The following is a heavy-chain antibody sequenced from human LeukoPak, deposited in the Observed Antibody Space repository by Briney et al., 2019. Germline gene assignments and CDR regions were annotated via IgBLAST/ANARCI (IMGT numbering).Heavy chain of an antibody. CDR2: ISAYNGNT. D-gene: IGHD3-22*01. J-gene: IGHJ4*02. CDR3: ARGSPPRIYYDNSGYYSFYFDS. V-gene: IGHV1-18*01. Sequence: ASVKVSCKASGYTFNNYGISWVRQAPGQGLEWMGWISAYNGNTKYAQKFQGRVTMTTDTSTSTAYMELRGLRSDDTAVYYCARGSPPRIYYDNSGYYSFYFDSWGQGTLVTVSS. CDR1: GYTFNNYG.